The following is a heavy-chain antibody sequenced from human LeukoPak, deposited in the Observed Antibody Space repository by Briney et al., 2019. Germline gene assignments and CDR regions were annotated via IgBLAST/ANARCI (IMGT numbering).Heavy chain of an antibody. Sequence: SETLSLTCTVSGGSISSYYWSWIRQPPGKGVEWIGYIYYSGSTNYNPSLKSRVTISVDTSKNQFSLKLSSVTAADTAVYYCARETAMVNNAFDIWGQGTKVTVSS. CDR2: IYYSGST. CDR1: GGSISSYY. V-gene: IGHV4-59*01. CDR3: ARETAMVNNAFDI. D-gene: IGHD5-18*01. J-gene: IGHJ3*02.